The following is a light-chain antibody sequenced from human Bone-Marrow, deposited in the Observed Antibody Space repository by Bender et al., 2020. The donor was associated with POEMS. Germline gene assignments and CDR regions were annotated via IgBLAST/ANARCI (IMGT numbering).Light chain of an antibody. J-gene: IGLJ2*01. CDR1: SSDVGGYNY. CDR2: DVT. Sequence: SALTQPASVSGSPGQSITIPCTGTSSDVGGYNYVSWYQQHPGKAPKLMIYDVTNRPSGVSNRFSGSKSGNTASLTISGLQAEDEADYYCCSYTTSSALGIFGGGTKLTVL. V-gene: IGLV2-14*01. CDR3: CSYTTSSALGI.